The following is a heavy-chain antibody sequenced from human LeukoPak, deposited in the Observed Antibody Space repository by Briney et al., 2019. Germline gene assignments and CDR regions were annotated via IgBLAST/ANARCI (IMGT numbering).Heavy chain of an antibody. Sequence: GGSLRLSCAVSGLTFSSSWMDWVRQAPGKGLEWVASINPDGNKKYSADSVKGRFTISRDNSKNTLYLQMNSLRAEDTAVYYCARDAYYGSGKFDYWGQGTLVTVSS. CDR3: ARDAYYGSGKFDY. J-gene: IGHJ4*02. CDR1: GLTFSSSW. D-gene: IGHD3-10*01. V-gene: IGHV3-7*01. CDR2: INPDGNKK.